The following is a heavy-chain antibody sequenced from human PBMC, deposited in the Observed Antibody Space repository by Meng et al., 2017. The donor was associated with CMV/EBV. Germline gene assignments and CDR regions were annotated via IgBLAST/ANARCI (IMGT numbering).Heavy chain of an antibody. Sequence: HISFKASVSSLLKPTLAPTLPRTFSWFALSTSGVSVFCIPRPPRYALEWLALMYWVDDERYIPALKRRLIITEDASKNQVVLTMTNMDPVDTATYYCAHKGSYCYHGYWGQGTLVTVSS. D-gene: IGHD5-18*01. V-gene: IGHV2-5*02. CDR3: AHKGSYCYHGY. CDR2: MYWVDDE. CDR1: WFALSTSGVS. J-gene: IGHJ4*02.